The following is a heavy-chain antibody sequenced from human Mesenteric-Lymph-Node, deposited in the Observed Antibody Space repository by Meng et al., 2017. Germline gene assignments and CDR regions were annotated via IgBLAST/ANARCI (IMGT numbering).Heavy chain of an antibody. V-gene: IGHV4-4*03. CDR3: ARERMRELGLFDY. Sequence: LKESRPGLVQPPGSPLLACAVPGDSIGKSKWWSWLRQSPGKGLEWIGEISNSGKTVYSPSLKSRVTISLDKSSNQFSLTLSRVTAADTAMYYCARERMRELGLFDYWGQGTLVTVSS. D-gene: IGHD1-7*01. J-gene: IGHJ4*02. CDR1: GDSIGKSKW. CDR2: ISNSGKT.